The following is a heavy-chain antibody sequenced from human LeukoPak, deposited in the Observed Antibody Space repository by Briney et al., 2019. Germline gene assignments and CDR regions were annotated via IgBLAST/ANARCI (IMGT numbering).Heavy chain of an antibody. D-gene: IGHD1-1*01. V-gene: IGHV3-7*01. CDR1: GFTFSTYW. Sequence: GGSLRLSCAASGFTFSTYWMSWVRQAPGKGLEWVANINQDGSEKYYVDSVKGRFTISRDNSKNTLYLQMNSLRAEDTAVYYCAKDGSYGMDVWGQGTTVTVSS. CDR3: AKDGSYGMDV. J-gene: IGHJ6*02. CDR2: INQDGSEK.